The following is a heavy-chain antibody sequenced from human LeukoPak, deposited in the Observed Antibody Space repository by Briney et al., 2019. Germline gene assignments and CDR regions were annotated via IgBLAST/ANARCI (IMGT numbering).Heavy chain of an antibody. CDR2: TQYSGGT. J-gene: IGHJ4*02. D-gene: IGHD3-3*01. Sequence: PSETLSLTCTVSGGSISPNLWSWIRQPPGKGLEWIGYTQYSGGTHYNTSLESRVTICVVTSKNQVSLKVISVTAADTPLYYCARHVLRCGTVFDVWGQGAMVSDCS. V-gene: IGHV4-59*08. CDR1: GGSISPNL. CDR3: ARHVLRCGTVFDV.